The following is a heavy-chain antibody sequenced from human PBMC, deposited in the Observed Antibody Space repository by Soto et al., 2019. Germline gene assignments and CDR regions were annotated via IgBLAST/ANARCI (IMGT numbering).Heavy chain of an antibody. D-gene: IGHD6-13*01. CDR2: ISAYNGNT. V-gene: IGHV1-18*01. CDR3: ARVGYSSSWYKEVNYYYGMDV. J-gene: IGHJ6*02. CDR1: GYTFTSYG. Sequence: ASVKVSCKASGYTFTSYGISWVRQAPGQGLEWMGWISAYNGNTNYAQKLQGRVTMTTDTSTSTAYMELRSLRSDDTAVYYCARVGYSSSWYKEVNYYYGMDVWGQGTTVTVSS.